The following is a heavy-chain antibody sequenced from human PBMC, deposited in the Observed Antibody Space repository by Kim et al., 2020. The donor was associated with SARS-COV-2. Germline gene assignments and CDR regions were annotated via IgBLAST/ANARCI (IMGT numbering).Heavy chain of an antibody. Sequence: ASVKVSCKASGYTFTGYYMHWVRQAPGQGLEWMGWINPNSGGTNYAQKFQGRVTMTRDTSISTAYMELSRLRSDDTAVYYCATEPLLLWFGELFHYFDYWGQGTLVTVSS. D-gene: IGHD3-10*01. J-gene: IGHJ4*02. CDR2: INPNSGGT. CDR3: ATEPLLLWFGELFHYFDY. CDR1: GYTFTGYY. V-gene: IGHV1-2*02.